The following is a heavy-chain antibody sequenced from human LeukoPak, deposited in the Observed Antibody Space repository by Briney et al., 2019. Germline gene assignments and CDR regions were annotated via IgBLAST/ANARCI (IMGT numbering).Heavy chain of an antibody. CDR2: ISGSGGST. V-gene: IGHV3-23*01. J-gene: IGHJ1*01. Sequence: PGASLRLSCAASGFTFSSYAMSWVRQAPGKGLEWGSAISGSGGSTYYADSVKGRFTISRDNSKNTLYLQMNSLRAEDTAVYYCAKGPPGIVVVTASRHWGQGTLVTVSS. CDR1: GFTFSSYA. CDR3: AKGPPGIVVVTASRH. D-gene: IGHD2-21*02.